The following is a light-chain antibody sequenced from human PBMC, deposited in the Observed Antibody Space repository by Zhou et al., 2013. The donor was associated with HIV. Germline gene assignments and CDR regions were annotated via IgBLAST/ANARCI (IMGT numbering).Light chain of an antibody. Sequence: DIQMTQSPSSLSASVGDTVTITCRASQSISNFLNWYQQRPGTAPKLLIYSTSTLQSGVPSRFTGSGSGTEFTLIISGLQPEDFATYYCQQSYSTPLTFGGGTKVEIK. V-gene: IGKV1-39*01. CDR3: QQSYSTPLT. CDR1: QSISNF. J-gene: IGKJ4*01. CDR2: STS.